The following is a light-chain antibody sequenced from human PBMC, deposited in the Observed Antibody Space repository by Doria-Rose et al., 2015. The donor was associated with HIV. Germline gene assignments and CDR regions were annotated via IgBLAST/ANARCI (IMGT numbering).Light chain of an antibody. CDR3: QQYYDTPS. CDR1: QSLLYTSKNY. J-gene: IGKJ3*01. Sequence: DIRVIQSPESLGMSLGERATLNCKSNQSLLYTSKNYLAWYQQKPGQPPKLLIYWASTRQSGVPARFSGSGSGTDFTLTISSLEAEDVAVYYCQQYYDTPSFGPGTTVDIK. V-gene: IGKV4-1*01. CDR2: WAS.